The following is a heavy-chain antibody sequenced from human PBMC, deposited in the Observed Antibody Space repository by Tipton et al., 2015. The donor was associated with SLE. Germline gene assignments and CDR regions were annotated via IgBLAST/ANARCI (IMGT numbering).Heavy chain of an antibody. J-gene: IGHJ5*02. CDR1: GGSISSYY. D-gene: IGHD6-13*01. V-gene: IGHV4-59*01. CDR2: IYYSGST. Sequence: TLSLTCTVSGGSISSYYWSWIRQPPGKGLEWIGYIYYSGSTNYKPSLKSRVTISVDTSKNQFSLKLSSVTAADTAVYYCAKTYSSSWYCFDPWGQGTLVTVSS. CDR3: AKTYSSSWYCFDP.